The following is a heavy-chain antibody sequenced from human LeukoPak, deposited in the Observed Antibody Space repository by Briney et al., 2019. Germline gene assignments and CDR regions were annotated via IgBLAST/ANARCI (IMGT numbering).Heavy chain of an antibody. CDR2: ISYDGSNK. Sequence: GGSLRLSCAASGFTFSSYGMHWVRQAPGKGLEWVAVISYDGSNKYYADSVKGRFTISRDNSKNTLYLQMNSLRAEDTAVYYCAKCLMHYDFWSGSPHGMDVWGQGTTVTVSS. D-gene: IGHD3-3*01. CDR3: AKCLMHYDFWSGSPHGMDV. J-gene: IGHJ6*02. CDR1: GFTFSSYG. V-gene: IGHV3-30*18.